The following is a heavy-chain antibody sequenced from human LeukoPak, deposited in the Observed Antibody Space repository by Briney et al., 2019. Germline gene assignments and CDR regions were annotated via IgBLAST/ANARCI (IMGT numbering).Heavy chain of an antibody. CDR2: IYSGGST. CDR1: GFTVSSNY. J-gene: IGHJ4*02. Sequence: GGSLRLSCAASGFTVSSNYMSWVRQAPGKGLEWVSVIYSGGSTYYADSVKGRFTISRDNSKNTLYLQMKSLRAEDTAVYYCAKDLNYGDLIDYWGQGTLVTVSS. V-gene: IGHV3-66*01. D-gene: IGHD4-17*01. CDR3: AKDLNYGDLIDY.